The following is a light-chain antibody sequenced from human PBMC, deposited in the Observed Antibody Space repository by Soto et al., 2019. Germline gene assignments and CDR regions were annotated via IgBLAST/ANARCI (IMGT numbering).Light chain of an antibody. CDR2: AAS. V-gene: IGKV1-39*01. J-gene: IGKJ1*01. Sequence: DIQMTQSPSSLSASVGDRVTITCRASQSISSYLNWYQQKPGKAPKLLIYAASSLQSGVPSRFSGSGSGTDFTLTISSLKPEDFATYYCQKYNSDPRTFGQGTKVDIK. CDR1: QSISSY. CDR3: QKYNSDPRT.